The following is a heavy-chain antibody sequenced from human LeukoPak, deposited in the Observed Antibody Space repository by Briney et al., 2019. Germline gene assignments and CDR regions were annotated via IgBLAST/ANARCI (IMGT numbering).Heavy chain of an antibody. D-gene: IGHD6-19*01. Sequence: KPSETLSPTCTVSGGSISSYYWSWIRQPPGKGLEWIGYIYYSGSSNYNPSLKSRVTISVDTSKNQFSLKLSSVTAADTAVYYCARVYSSGWGYFDYWGQGTLVTVSS. CDR3: ARVYSSGWGYFDY. CDR1: GGSISSYY. CDR2: IYYSGSS. V-gene: IGHV4-59*01. J-gene: IGHJ4*02.